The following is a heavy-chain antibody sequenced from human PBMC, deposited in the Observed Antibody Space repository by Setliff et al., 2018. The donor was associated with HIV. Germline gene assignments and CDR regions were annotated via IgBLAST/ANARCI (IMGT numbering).Heavy chain of an antibody. Sequence: SETLSLTCAVDGGSLRGYYWSWIRQSPGKGLEWIGEINQSGSTEYNPSLRTRVTISDDAPRKQVSLKLRSETAADTAQYYCALNYYDSRDSYAPWGQGTLVTVSS. CDR1: GGSLRGYY. J-gene: IGHJ1*01. CDR3: ALNYYDSRDSYAP. CDR2: INQSGST. D-gene: IGHD3-22*01. V-gene: IGHV4-34*01.